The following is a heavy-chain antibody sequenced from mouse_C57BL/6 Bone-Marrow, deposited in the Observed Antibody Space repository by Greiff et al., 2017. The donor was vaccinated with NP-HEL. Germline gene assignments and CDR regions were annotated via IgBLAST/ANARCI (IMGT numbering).Heavy chain of an antibody. Sequence: EVKLMESGGGLVKPGGSLKLSCAASGFTFSSYAMSWVRQTPEKRLEWVATISDGGSYTYYPDNVKGRFTISRDNAKNNLYLQMSHLKSEDTAMYYCARETADFDYWGQGTTLTVSS. CDR3: ARETADFDY. CDR1: GFTFSSYA. V-gene: IGHV5-4*01. CDR2: ISDGGSYT. J-gene: IGHJ2*01. D-gene: IGHD1-2*01.